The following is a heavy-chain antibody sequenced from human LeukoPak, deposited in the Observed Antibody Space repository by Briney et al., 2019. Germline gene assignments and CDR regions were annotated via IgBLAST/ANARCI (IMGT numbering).Heavy chain of an antibody. V-gene: IGHV3-7*01. CDR1: GSTFRIYW. CDR2: IKQDGSEK. J-gene: IGHJ4*02. CDR3: ASSVGGFFDY. D-gene: IGHD5/OR15-5a*01. Sequence: PGGSLRLSCAASGSTFRIYWMSWVRQAPGKGLEWVANIKQDGSEKYYVDSVRGRFTLSRDNAKNSLYLQMDSLRAEDTAVYYCASSVGGFFDYWGQGNLVTDSS.